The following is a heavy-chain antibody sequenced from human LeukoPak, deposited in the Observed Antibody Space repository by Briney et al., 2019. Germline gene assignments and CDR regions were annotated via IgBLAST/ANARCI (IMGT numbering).Heavy chain of an antibody. V-gene: IGHV4-4*02. CDR2: VLHSGTT. J-gene: IGHJ3*01. D-gene: IGHD2-2*01. CDR3: ARREKYQTLYAFDL. CDR1: GGSISTTNW. Sequence: SETLSLTCVVSGGSISTTNWWSWVRQSPGAGLEWIGEVLHSGTTNYNPSLQGRVTISVDKSTNYFSLELSSVTAADTAVYYCARREKYQTLYAFDLWGQGTMVTVSS.